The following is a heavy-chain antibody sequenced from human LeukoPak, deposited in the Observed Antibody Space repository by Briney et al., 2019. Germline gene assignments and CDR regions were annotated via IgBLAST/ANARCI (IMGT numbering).Heavy chain of an antibody. Sequence: GGSLRLSCAASGFTFNNFGMHWVRQTPGKGLEWVAFIRYDGSNKYYADSVKGRFTISRDNSKNTLYLQMNSLRAGDTAVYYCAKDARGSYLYFDYWGQGTLVTVSS. CDR3: AKDARGSYLYFDY. V-gene: IGHV3-30*02. J-gene: IGHJ4*02. CDR2: IRYDGSNK. D-gene: IGHD1-26*01. CDR1: GFTFNNFG.